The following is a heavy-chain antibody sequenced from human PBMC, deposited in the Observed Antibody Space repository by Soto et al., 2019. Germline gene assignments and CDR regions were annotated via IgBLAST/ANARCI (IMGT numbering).Heavy chain of an antibody. V-gene: IGHV1-46*01. Sequence: QVQLVQSGAEVKKPGASVKLSCKASGYTFTSYYIHWVRQAPGQGLEWIGIFNPNGGSTKDAYTLKGRTTMTKDTSTAKVYMELGALTSEDAAVYYCARGLGLGDYWGQGTLVTVSS. CDR3: ARGLGLGDY. CDR1: GYTFTSYY. CDR2: FNPNGGST. D-gene: IGHD3-9*01. J-gene: IGHJ4*02.